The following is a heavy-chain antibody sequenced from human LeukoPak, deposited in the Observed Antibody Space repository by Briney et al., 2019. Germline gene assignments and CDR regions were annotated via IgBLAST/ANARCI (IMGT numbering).Heavy chain of an antibody. V-gene: IGHV4-59*08. D-gene: IGHD2-2*01. J-gene: IGHJ6*04. CDR3: ARGYCSSTSCYMDV. CDR1: GGSISSHY. Sequence: SETLSLTCTVSGGSISSHYWSWIRQPPGKGLEWIGYIYYSGSTYYNPSLKSRVTISVDTSKNQFSLKLSSVTAADTAVYYCARGYCSSTSCYMDVWGKGTTVTVSS. CDR2: IYYSGST.